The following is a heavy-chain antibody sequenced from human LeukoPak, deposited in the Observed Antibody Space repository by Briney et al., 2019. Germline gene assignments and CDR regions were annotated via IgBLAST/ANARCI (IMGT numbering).Heavy chain of an antibody. V-gene: IGHV4-59*01. CDR3: TRSRYGDYTFDY. CDR2: IYYSGST. J-gene: IGHJ4*02. D-gene: IGHD4-17*01. CDR1: GGSISNYY. Sequence: PSETLSLTCTVSGGSISNYYWSWIRQPPGKGLEWIGYIYYSGSTNYNPSLKSRVTISVDTSKNQFSLKLSSVTAADTAVYYCTRSRYGDYTFDYWGQGTLVTVSS.